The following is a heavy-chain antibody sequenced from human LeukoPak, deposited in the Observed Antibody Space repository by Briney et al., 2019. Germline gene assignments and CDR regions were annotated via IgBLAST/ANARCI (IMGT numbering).Heavy chain of an antibody. CDR3: AREDEDAFDI. CDR1: GFTFSSYS. J-gene: IGHJ3*02. V-gene: IGHV3-21*01. Sequence: GGSLRLSCAASGFTFSSYSMNWVRQAPGKGLEWVSSISSSSSYIYYADSVKGRFTISRDDAKNSLYLQMNSLRAEDTAVYYCAREDEDAFDIWGQGTMVTVSS. CDR2: ISSSSSYI.